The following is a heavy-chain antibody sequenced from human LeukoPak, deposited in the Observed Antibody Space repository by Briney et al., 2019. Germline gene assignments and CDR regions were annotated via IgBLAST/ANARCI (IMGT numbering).Heavy chain of an antibody. CDR2: ISSSSSYI. Sequence: GGSLRLSCAASGFTFSSYSTNWVRQAPGKGLEWVSSISSSSSYIYYADSVKGRFTISRDNAKNSLYLQMNSLRAEDTAVYYCARVEYSSSSGYYFDYWGQGTLVTVSS. D-gene: IGHD6-6*01. J-gene: IGHJ4*02. CDR1: GFTFSSYS. V-gene: IGHV3-21*01. CDR3: ARVEYSSSSGYYFDY.